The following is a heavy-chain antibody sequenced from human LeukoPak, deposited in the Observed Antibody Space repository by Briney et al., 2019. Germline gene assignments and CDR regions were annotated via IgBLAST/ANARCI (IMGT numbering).Heavy chain of an antibody. V-gene: IGHV5-51*01. CDR1: GYNFDTNW. CDR2: VYPGDSDT. CDR3: ARHRGPGDRPRPDAFDI. D-gene: IGHD2-21*01. J-gene: IGHJ3*02. Sequence: GESLKISCKVSGYNFDTNWIGWVRQMPGKGLEGVGIVYPGDSDTRYSPSFQGQVTISADKSISTAYLQWSSLKASDTAMYYCARHRGPGDRPRPDAFDIWGQGTMVTVSS.